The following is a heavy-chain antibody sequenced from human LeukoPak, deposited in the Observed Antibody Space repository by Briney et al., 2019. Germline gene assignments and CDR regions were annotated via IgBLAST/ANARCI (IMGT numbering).Heavy chain of an antibody. CDR2: IHYDGSNK. CDR1: GFTFSSYG. D-gene: IGHD1-1*01. Sequence: PGGSLRLSCAASGFTFSSYGMHWVRQAPGKGLEWVAFIHYDGSNKYYADSVKGRFTISRDDSKNTLYLQMNSLKSEDTAVYYCARWGGTRQYYFDYWGRGTLVTVSS. CDR3: ARWGGTRQYYFDY. V-gene: IGHV3-30*02. J-gene: IGHJ4*02.